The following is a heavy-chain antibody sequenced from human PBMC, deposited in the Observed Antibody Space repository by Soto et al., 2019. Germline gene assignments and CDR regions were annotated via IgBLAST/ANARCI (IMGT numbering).Heavy chain of an antibody. D-gene: IGHD3-10*01. CDR1: GYTFTSYD. CDR2: MNPNSGNT. Sequence: QVHLVQSGAEVKKPGASVKVSCKASGYTFTSYDINWVRQATGQVLEWMGWMNPNSGNTGYAQKFQGRVTMTMNISISTAYMELSSLRSEDTAVYYCARLKIRGSWSYHCFDPWVQGTLVTVSS. V-gene: IGHV1-8*01. CDR3: ARLKIRGSWSYHCFDP. J-gene: IGHJ5*02.